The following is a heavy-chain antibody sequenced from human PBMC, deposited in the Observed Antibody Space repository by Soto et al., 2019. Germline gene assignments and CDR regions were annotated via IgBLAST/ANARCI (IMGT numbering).Heavy chain of an antibody. V-gene: IGHV3-48*02. D-gene: IGHD3-3*01. CDR3: ARDSSRFLEWLSGFDP. CDR2: ISSSSSTI. Sequence: GSLRLSCAASGFTFSSYSMNWVRQAPGKGLEWVSYISSSSSTIYYADSVKGRFTISRDNAKNSLYLQMNSLRDEDTAVYYCARDSSRFLEWLSGFDPWGQGTLVTVSS. CDR1: GFTFSSYS. J-gene: IGHJ5*02.